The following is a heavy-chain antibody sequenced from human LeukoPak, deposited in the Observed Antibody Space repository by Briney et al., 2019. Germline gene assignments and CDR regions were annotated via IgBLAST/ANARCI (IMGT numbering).Heavy chain of an antibody. CDR3: ARGGKRGYSYGSFDY. Sequence: GGSLRLSCAASGFTFSSYGMHWVRQAPGKGLEWVAVIWYDGSNKYYADSVKGRFTISRDNSKNTLYLQMNSLRAEDTAVYYCARGGKRGYSYGSFDYWGQGTLVTVSS. CDR1: GFTFSSYG. CDR2: IWYDGSNK. V-gene: IGHV3-33*01. D-gene: IGHD5-18*01. J-gene: IGHJ4*02.